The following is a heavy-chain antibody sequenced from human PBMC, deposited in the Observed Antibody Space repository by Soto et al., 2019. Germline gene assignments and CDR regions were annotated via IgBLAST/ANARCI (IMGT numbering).Heavy chain of an antibody. Sequence: QVQLVQSGAEVKKPGASVKVSCKASGYTFTNYYIHWVRQAPGQGLEWMGMINPSGGSTSYTRRFQGRVTLTRVTSTSTVYMELSSLRSEDTAVYYCARESQSSGWSWFDYWGQGTLVTVSS. CDR3: ARESQSSGWSWFDY. J-gene: IGHJ4*02. CDR1: GYTFTNYY. V-gene: IGHV1-46*01. CDR2: INPSGGST. D-gene: IGHD6-19*01.